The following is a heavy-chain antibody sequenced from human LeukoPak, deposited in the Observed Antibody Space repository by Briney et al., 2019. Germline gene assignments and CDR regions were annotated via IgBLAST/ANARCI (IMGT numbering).Heavy chain of an antibody. Sequence: PGGSLRLSCAASGFTFSSYGMHWVRQAPGKGLEWVAFIRHDGSNRYYADSVKGRFTISRDNSKNTLYLQMNSLRAGDTAVYYCVKGSKLLLITRDHYMAVWGKGTTVTISS. CDR2: IRHDGSNR. CDR1: GFTFSSYG. D-gene: IGHD3-3*01. J-gene: IGHJ6*03. CDR3: VKGSKLLLITRDHYMAV. V-gene: IGHV3-30*02.